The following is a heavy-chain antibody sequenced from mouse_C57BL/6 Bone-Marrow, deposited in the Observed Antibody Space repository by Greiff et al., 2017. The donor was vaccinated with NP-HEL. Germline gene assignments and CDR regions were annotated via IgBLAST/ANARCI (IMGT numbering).Heavy chain of an antibody. CDR3: ARPDYYGSSYDDWYFDV. J-gene: IGHJ1*03. V-gene: IGHV5-17*01. CDR1: GFTFSDYG. CDR2: ISSGSSTI. Sequence: EVMLVESGGDLVKPGGSLKLSCAASGFTFSDYGMHWVRQAPEKGLEWVAYISSGSSTIYYADTVKGRFTISRDNAKNTLFLQMTSLRSEDTAMYYCARPDYYGSSYDDWYFDVWGTGTTVTVSS. D-gene: IGHD1-1*01.